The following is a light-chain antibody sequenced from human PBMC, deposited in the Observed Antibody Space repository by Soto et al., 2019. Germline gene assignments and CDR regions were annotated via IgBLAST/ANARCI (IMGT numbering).Light chain of an antibody. CDR3: QKSYSPPLT. CDR1: QDIRNV. Sequence: AIQMTQSASSLSASVGGRFTIPCRASQDIRNVLGWFQQKPGKSPKLLVSAASFLQGGVRSVFSGGGSGTDFSLTISSLQPEDFATYYCQKSYSPPLTFGQGTKVDIK. CDR2: AAS. V-gene: IGKV1-6*01. J-gene: IGKJ1*01.